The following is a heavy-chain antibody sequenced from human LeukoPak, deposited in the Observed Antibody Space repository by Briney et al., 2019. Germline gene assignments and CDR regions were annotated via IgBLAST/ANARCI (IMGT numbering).Heavy chain of an antibody. D-gene: IGHD3-22*01. Sequence: ASVKVSCKASGYTFTSYGISWVRQAPGQGLEWMGWVSAYNGNTNYAQKLQGRVTMTTDTSTSTAYMELRSLRSADTAVYYCARDTSTLPYYDSSGYSSHFDYWGQGTLVTVSS. CDR1: GYTFTSYG. CDR3: ARDTSTLPYYDSSGYSSHFDY. J-gene: IGHJ4*02. V-gene: IGHV1-18*01. CDR2: VSAYNGNT.